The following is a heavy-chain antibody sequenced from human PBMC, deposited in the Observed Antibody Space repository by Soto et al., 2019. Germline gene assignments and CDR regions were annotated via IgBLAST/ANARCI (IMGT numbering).Heavy chain of an antibody. D-gene: IGHD3-10*01. Sequence: TSETLSLTCTVYGDSITAYYWSWIRQSPGTGLQWIAYINNNGMKNFNPSLRSRLTISLATSKNQVSLQLTSVTAADTAVYYCARARGARFVITTFFYYATDVWGQGPTVTVSS. CDR2: INNNGMK. CDR1: GDSITAYY. CDR3: ARARGARFVITTFFYYATDV. J-gene: IGHJ6*02. V-gene: IGHV4-59*01.